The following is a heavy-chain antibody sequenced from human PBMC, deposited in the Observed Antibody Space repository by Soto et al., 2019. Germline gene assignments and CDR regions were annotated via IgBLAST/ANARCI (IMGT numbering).Heavy chain of an antibody. Sequence: KAXQSMALSRTDSHGSGSSDPIYWTWIRQHPGKGLEWIGYIYYRGNTYYRPSLKSRVSISIDTSQNQFSLRLNSVTAAETAVYYCASQGPIAVAGTHYYYYGMDVWGQGTTVTVSS. V-gene: IGHV4-31*02. CDR1: HGSGSSDPIY. CDR2: IYYRGNT. J-gene: IGHJ6*02. CDR3: ASQGPIAVAGTHYYYYGMDV. D-gene: IGHD6-19*01.